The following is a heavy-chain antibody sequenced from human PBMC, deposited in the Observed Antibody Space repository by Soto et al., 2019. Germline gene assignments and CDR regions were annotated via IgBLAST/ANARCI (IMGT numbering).Heavy chain of an antibody. Sequence: LETLSHTCAGYGGSFSGYYWRWIRQPPGKGLEWIGEINHSGSTNYNPSLKRRVTISVDTSKNQFSLKLSSVTAADTAVYYCARGLKKFIAAAGRRTPPGSFHPCGPAPLLTVST. CDR2: INHSGST. V-gene: IGHV4-34*01. CDR1: GGSFSGYY. J-gene: IGHJ5*02. D-gene: IGHD6-13*01. CDR3: ARGLKKFIAAAGRRTPPGSFHP.